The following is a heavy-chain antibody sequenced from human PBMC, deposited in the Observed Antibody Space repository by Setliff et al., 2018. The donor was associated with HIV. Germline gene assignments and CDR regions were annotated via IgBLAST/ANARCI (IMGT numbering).Heavy chain of an antibody. V-gene: IGHV5-51*01. CDR1: GYTFTNYW. Sequence: GESLKISCSGSGYTFTNYWIGWVRQMPGRGLEWMGIIYPGDSDTRYSPSFEGQVTVSADKSINTAYLQLNSLKASDTAMYYCARQPTDTSGYNNWFDSWGQGTLVTVSS. CDR3: ARQPTDTSGYNNWFDS. D-gene: IGHD3-3*01. J-gene: IGHJ5*01. CDR2: IYPGDSDT.